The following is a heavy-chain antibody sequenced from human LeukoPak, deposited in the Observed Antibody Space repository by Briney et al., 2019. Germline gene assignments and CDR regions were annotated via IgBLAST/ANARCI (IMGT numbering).Heavy chain of an antibody. CDR2: ISTSSSTI. Sequence: GGSLRLSCAASGFTFSSYSMNWVRQAPGKGLEWVSYISTSSSTIYYADSVEGRFTISRDNAKNSLYLQMNSLRAEDTAVYYCTRTVNSASDFWGQGTLVTVSS. V-gene: IGHV3-48*01. CDR1: GFTFSSYS. CDR3: TRTVNSASDF. J-gene: IGHJ4*02. D-gene: IGHD4-23*01.